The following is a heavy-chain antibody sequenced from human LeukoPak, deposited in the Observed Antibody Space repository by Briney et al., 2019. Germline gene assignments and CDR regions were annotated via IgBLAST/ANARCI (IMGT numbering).Heavy chain of an antibody. J-gene: IGHJ4*02. CDR3: ARDVSNGIAAAAHLDY. CDR1: GGSISSYY. CDR2: IYTSGST. D-gene: IGHD6-13*01. Sequence: SETLSLTCTVSGGSISSYYWSWIRQPAGKGLEWIGRIYTSGSTNYNPSLKSRVTMSVDTSKNQFSLKLSSVTAADTAVHYCARDVSNGIAAAAHLDYWGQGTLVTVSS. V-gene: IGHV4-4*07.